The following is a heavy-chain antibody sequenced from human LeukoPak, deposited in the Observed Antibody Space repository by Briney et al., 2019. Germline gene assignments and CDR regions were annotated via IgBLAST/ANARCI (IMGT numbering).Heavy chain of an antibody. V-gene: IGHV1-2*02. Sequence: ASVKVSCKASGYTFTGYYMHWVRQAPGQGLEWMGWINPNSGGTNYAQKFQGRVTMTRDTSISTAYMELSRLKSDDTAVYYCARGQQLVRGFDYWGQGTLVTVSS. J-gene: IGHJ4*02. D-gene: IGHD6-13*01. CDR2: INPNSGGT. CDR1: GYTFTGYY. CDR3: ARGQQLVRGFDY.